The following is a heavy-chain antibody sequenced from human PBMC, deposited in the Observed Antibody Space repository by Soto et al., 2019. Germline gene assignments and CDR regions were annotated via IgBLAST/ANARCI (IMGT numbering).Heavy chain of an antibody. CDR2: IYYSGST. D-gene: IGHD5-18*01. V-gene: IGHV4-30-4*01. J-gene: IGHJ5*02. CDR1: GGSISSGDYY. CDR3: ASVDTAMGNWFDP. Sequence: LSLTCTVSGGSISSGDYYWSWIRQPPGKGLEWIGYIYYSGSTYYNPSLKSRVTISVDTSKNQFSLKLSSVTAADTAVYYCASVDTAMGNWFDPWGQGTLVTVSS.